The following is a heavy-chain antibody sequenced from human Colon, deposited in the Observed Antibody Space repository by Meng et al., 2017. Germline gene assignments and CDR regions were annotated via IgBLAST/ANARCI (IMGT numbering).Heavy chain of an antibody. CDR2: IGYDGSHT. V-gene: IGHV3-33*01. J-gene: IGHJ4*02. CDR3: ARDMLFRYSDFADFDY. Sequence: QVQLVESGGGVVQPGRSLRRSCAASGFTFGSYGRHWVCLAPGKGLVWVAVIGYDGSHTYYADSVKGRFTISRDNSKNTLYLQLSNLRAEDTAVYYCARDMLFRYSDFADFDYWGQGTLVTVSS. CDR1: GFTFGSYG. D-gene: IGHD4-11*01.